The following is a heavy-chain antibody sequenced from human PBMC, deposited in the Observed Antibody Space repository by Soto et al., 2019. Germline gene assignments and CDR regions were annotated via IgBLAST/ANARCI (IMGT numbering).Heavy chain of an antibody. V-gene: IGHV1-18*01. CDR1: GYTFTTYD. CDR3: ARERRRPYSDIFTGYYPFDY. J-gene: IGHJ4*02. Sequence: QVQLVQSGAEVKKPGASVKVSCKASGYTFTTYDIGWVRQAPGQGLEWMGWITTYNGDTNYAQNLQGRVTMSTDTSTNTAYMELRSLRSDDTALYYCARERRRPYSDIFTGYYPFDYWGQGTLVTVSS. CDR2: ITTYNGDT. D-gene: IGHD3-9*01.